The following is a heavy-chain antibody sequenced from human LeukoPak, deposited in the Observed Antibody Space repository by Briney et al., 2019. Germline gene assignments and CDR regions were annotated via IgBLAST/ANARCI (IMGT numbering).Heavy chain of an antibody. V-gene: IGHV4-59*01. D-gene: IGHD2-15*01. Sequence: SETLSLTCTVSGGSISNYYWSWLRQPPGKGLEWIGYIYYSGSTNYNPSLKSRVTISVDTSKNQFSLKLSSVTAADTAVYHCAREESVPGYYSGGSCYSGKNYYYYMDVWGTGTTVTVSS. CDR2: IYYSGST. CDR1: GGSISNYY. CDR3: AREESVPGYYSGGSCYSGKNYYYYMDV. J-gene: IGHJ6*03.